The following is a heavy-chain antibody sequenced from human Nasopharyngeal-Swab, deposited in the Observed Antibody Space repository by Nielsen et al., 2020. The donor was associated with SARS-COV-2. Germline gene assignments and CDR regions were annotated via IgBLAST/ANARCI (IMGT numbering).Heavy chain of an antibody. CDR3: TREAAKDYGGYPDY. J-gene: IGHJ4*02. Sequence: WIRQPPGKGLEWVSVISSSGRTKYYADSVRGRFTISRDNAKNSVYLVLNSLRPEDTAVYYCTREAAKDYGGYPDYWGQGTLVTVSS. V-gene: IGHV3-11*01. D-gene: IGHD4-23*01. CDR2: ISSSGRTK.